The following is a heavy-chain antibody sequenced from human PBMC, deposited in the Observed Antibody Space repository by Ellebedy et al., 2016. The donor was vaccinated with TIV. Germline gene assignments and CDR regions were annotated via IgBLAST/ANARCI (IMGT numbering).Heavy chain of an antibody. J-gene: IGHJ4*02. CDR3: ASQVPFYLNY. Sequence: MPGGSLRLSCAVSGGSISSIYWWSWVRQPPGKGLEWIGEIYHSGTTNYNPSLESRVTLSVDKSKNQFSLKLTSVTAADTAVDYCASQVPFYLNYWGQGTLVTVSS. V-gene: IGHV4-4*02. CDR2: IYHSGTT. CDR1: GGSISSIYW. D-gene: IGHD3-10*01.